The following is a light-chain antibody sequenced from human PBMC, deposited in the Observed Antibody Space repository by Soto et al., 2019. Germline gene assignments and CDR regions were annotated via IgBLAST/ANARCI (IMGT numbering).Light chain of an antibody. CDR2: GAS. J-gene: IGKJ1*01. CDR3: QQYSSAPLT. CDR1: QSVSISY. Sequence: EIVLTQSPGTLSLSPGERATLSCRASQSVSISYLAWYQQKPGQAPMLLIYGASSRATGIPDRFSGSGSGTDFTLTISRLEPEDVAVYYCQQYSSAPLTFGEGTKVEIK. V-gene: IGKV3-20*01.